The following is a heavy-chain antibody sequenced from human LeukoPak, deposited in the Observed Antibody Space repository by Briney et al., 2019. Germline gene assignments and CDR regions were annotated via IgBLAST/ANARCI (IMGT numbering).Heavy chain of an antibody. V-gene: IGHV3-30*03. CDR3: ARSPGSHIVSYWFDP. J-gene: IGHJ5*02. Sequence: PGGSLRLSCAASGFTFSSYGMHWVRQAPGKGLEWVAVISYDGSNKYYADSVKGRFTISRDNAENSLFLQMNSLRAEDTAVYYCARSPGSHIVSYWFDPWGQGTQVTVSS. D-gene: IGHD2/OR15-2a*01. CDR1: GFTFSSYG. CDR2: ISYDGSNK.